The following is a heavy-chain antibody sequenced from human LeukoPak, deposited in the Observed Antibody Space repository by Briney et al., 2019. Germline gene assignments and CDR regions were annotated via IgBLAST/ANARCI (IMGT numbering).Heavy chain of an antibody. CDR3: AKERNFGEGGFDY. Sequence: TGGSLRLSCAASGFTFSSYGMHWVRQAPGKGLEWVAVISYDGSNKYYADSVKGRFTISRDNSKNTLYLQMNSLRAEDTAVYYCAKERNFGEGGFDYWGQGTLVTVSS. D-gene: IGHD3-16*01. V-gene: IGHV3-30*18. CDR2: ISYDGSNK. J-gene: IGHJ4*02. CDR1: GFTFSSYG.